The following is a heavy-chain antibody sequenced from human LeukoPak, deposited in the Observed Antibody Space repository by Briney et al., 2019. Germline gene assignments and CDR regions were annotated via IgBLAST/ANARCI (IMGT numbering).Heavy chain of an antibody. J-gene: IGHJ4*02. Sequence: PGGSLRLSCAASGFTFSSYAMSWVRQAPGKGLEWVSAISGSGGSTYYADSVKGRFTISRDNSKNTLYLQMNSLRAEDTAVYYCAKNNLPTRYDFLSGYSEGVYYFDYWGQGTLVTVSS. D-gene: IGHD3-3*01. V-gene: IGHV3-23*01. CDR3: AKNNLPTRYDFLSGYSEGVYYFDY. CDR2: ISGSGGST. CDR1: GFTFSSYA.